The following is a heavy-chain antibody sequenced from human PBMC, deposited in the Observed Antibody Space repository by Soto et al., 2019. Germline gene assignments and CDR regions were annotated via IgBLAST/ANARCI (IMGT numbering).Heavy chain of an antibody. Sequence: SETLSLTCAVYGGSFSGYYWSWIRQPPGKGLEWIGEINHSGSTNYNPSLKSRVTISVDTSKNQFSLKLSSVTAADTAVYYCAREQGVLDSSGYTTYDVFDIWGQGTMVTVSS. CDR1: GGSFSGYY. D-gene: IGHD3-22*01. J-gene: IGHJ3*02. V-gene: IGHV4-34*01. CDR3: AREQGVLDSSGYTTYDVFDI. CDR2: INHSGST.